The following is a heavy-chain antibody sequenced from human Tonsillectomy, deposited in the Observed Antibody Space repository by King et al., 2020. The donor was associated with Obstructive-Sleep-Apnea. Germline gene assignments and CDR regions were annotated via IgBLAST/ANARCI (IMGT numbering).Heavy chain of an antibody. D-gene: IGHD3-9*01. V-gene: IGHV3-30*18. CDR2: VSYDGSNK. CDR1: GFTFSSYG. CDR3: AKAPRRYFDFLTGLNGPYFYYGVDV. J-gene: IGHJ6*02. Sequence: QLVQSGGGVVQPGRSLRLSCAASGFTFSSYGMHWVRQAPGKGLEWVAVVSYDGSNKYYADSVTGRFTISRDNSENTVYLQMNSLRPEDTAMYYCAKAPRRYFDFLTGLNGPYFYYGVDVWGQGTTVTVSS.